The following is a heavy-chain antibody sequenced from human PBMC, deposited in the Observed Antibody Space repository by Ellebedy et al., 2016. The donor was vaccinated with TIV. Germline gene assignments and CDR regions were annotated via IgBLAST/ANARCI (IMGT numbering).Heavy chain of an antibody. CDR1: GGSISSYY. J-gene: IGHJ5*02. D-gene: IGHD2-15*01. Sequence: MPSETLSLTCTVSGGSISSYYWSWIRQPAGKGLKWIGRVYTSGSTNYNPSLKSRVTMSVDTSKNQFSLKLSSVTAADTAVYYCARTVVAANNWFDPWGQGTLVTVSS. CDR3: ARTVVAANNWFDP. CDR2: VYTSGST. V-gene: IGHV4-4*07.